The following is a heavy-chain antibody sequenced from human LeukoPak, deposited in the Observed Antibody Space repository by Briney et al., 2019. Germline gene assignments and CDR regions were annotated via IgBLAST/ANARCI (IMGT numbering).Heavy chain of an antibody. CDR2: ISAYNGNT. CDR3: ARDFGPYYYDSSGYFPGY. J-gene: IGHJ4*02. D-gene: IGHD3-22*01. Sequence: ASVKVSCKASGYTSTSYGISWVRQAPGQGLEWMGWISAYNGNTNYAQKLQGRVTMTTDTSTSTAYMELRSLRSDDTAVYYCARDFGPYYYDSSGYFPGYWGQGTLVTVSS. V-gene: IGHV1-18*01. CDR1: GYTSTSYG.